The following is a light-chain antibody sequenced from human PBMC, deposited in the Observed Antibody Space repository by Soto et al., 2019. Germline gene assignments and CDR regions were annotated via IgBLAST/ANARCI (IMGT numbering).Light chain of an antibody. V-gene: IGKV1-5*01. CDR3: QHLRT. CDR2: DAS. J-gene: IGKJ1*01. Sequence: DIQMTQSPSTLSASVGDGVTITCRASQNINNWVAWYQQKPGKAPKFLIYDASTLASGVPSRFSGSGFGTEFSLTISSLQPDDSGSYYCQHLRTFGQGTKVDIK. CDR1: QNINNW.